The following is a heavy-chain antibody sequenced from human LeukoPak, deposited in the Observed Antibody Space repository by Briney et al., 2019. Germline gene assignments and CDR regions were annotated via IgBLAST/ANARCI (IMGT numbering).Heavy chain of an antibody. D-gene: IGHD3-22*01. Sequence: SVKVSCKASGGTFSSYAISWVRQAPGQGLEWMGGIIPIFGTANYAQKFQGRVTMTEDTSTDTAYMELSSLRSEDTAVYYCATGPSSSGYHLGVDYWGQGTLVTVSS. CDR2: IIPIFGTA. V-gene: IGHV1-69*06. J-gene: IGHJ4*02. CDR3: ATGPSSSGYHLGVDY. CDR1: GGTFSSYA.